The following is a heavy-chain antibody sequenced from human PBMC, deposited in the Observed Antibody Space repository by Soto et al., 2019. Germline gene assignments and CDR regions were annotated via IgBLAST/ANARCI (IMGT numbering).Heavy chain of an antibody. CDR2: LTGSGRST. V-gene: IGHV3-23*01. D-gene: IGHD3-16*01. CDR3: AKDGGGGDYYSDY. CDR1: GFTFSSYA. J-gene: IGHJ4*02. Sequence: GGSLRLSCAASGFTFSSYAMTWVRQAPGKGLEWVSGLTGSGRSTHYADSVKGRFTISRDNSKNTLYLQMNSLRAEDTALYYCAKDGGGGDYYSDYWGQGTLVTVSS.